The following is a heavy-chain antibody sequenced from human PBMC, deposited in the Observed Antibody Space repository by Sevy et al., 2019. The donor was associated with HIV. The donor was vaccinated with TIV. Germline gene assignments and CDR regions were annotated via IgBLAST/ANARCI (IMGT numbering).Heavy chain of an antibody. Sequence: SETLSLTCTVSGGSISSDDYYWSWIRQPSGKCQEWIGYIFFSQSTYYNPSLKSRVVISVDTSKNQFSLRLASVTAADTAVYYCARGAAVAGHFYFDYWGQGTLVTVSS. CDR1: GGSISSDDYY. D-gene: IGHD6-19*01. J-gene: IGHJ4*02. V-gene: IGHV4-30-4*01. CDR3: ARGAAVAGHFYFDY. CDR2: IFFSQST.